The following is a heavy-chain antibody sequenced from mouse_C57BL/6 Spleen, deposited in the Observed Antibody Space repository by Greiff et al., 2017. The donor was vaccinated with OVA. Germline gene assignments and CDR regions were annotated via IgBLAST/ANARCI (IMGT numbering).Heavy chain of an antibody. D-gene: IGHD4-1*01. V-gene: IGHV5-17*01. Sequence: DVHLVESGGGLVKPGGSLKLSCAASGFTFSDYGMHWVRQAPEKGLEWVAYISSGSSTIHYADTVKGRFTISRDNAKNTLFLQMTSLRSKDTAMYYCAKSNWDYAMDYWGQGTSVTVSS. CDR2: ISSGSSTI. J-gene: IGHJ4*01. CDR3: AKSNWDYAMDY. CDR1: GFTFSDYG.